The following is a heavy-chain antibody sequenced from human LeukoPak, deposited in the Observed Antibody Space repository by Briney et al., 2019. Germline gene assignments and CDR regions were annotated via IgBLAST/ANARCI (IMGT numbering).Heavy chain of an antibody. J-gene: IGHJ6*03. CDR3: ARGSGDILTGYYNGPGYYYYYYMDV. V-gene: IGHV1-18*01. CDR1: GYTFTSYG. Sequence: ASVKVSCKASGYTFTSYGISWVRQAPGQGLEWMGWISAYNGNTNYAQKLRGRVTMTTDTSTSTAYMELRSLRSDDTAVYYCARGSGDILTGYYNGPGYYYYYYMDVWGKGTTVTVSS. CDR2: ISAYNGNT. D-gene: IGHD3-9*01.